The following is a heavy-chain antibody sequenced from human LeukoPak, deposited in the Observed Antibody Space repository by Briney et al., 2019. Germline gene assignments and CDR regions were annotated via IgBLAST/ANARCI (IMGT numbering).Heavy chain of an antibody. V-gene: IGHV3-7*03. CDR1: GFIFSDYV. CDR3: AKDLSGYGPYWYFDL. CDR2: IKQDRSEK. J-gene: IGHJ2*01. D-gene: IGHD6-25*01. Sequence: GSLRLSCTASGFIFSDYVMIWVRQAPGKGLELVANIKQDRSEKYYVDSVKGRFTISRDNSKNTLYLQMNNLRAEDSAVYYCAKDLSGYGPYWYFDLWGRGTLVTVSS.